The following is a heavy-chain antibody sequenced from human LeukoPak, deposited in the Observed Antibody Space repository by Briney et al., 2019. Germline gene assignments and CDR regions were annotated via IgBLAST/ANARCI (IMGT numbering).Heavy chain of an antibody. Sequence: PGGSLRLSCAASGFTFSTYGMHWVRQAPGKGLEWVAVIAYDGSDKFYADSVKGRFTISRDNPKNTLYLQMNSLRVEDTAVYYCAKDRLVGYSGYDYIDYWGQGTLVTVSS. CDR2: IAYDGSDK. J-gene: IGHJ4*02. CDR1: GFTFSTYG. D-gene: IGHD5-12*01. CDR3: AKDRLVGYSGYDYIDY. V-gene: IGHV3-30*18.